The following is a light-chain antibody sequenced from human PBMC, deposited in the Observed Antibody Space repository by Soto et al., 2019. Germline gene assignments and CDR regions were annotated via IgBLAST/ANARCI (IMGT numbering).Light chain of an antibody. CDR1: SSDVGDYNY. Sequence: QSALTQPPSASGSPGQSVTISCTGTSSDVGDYNYVSWYQQHPGKAPKLMIYEVSKRPSGVPDRFSGSKSGNTASLTVSGLHAEDEAHYYCRSYAGSNHCVFAGGTTLTVL. CDR2: EVS. V-gene: IGLV2-8*01. J-gene: IGLJ3*02. CDR3: RSYAGSNHCV.